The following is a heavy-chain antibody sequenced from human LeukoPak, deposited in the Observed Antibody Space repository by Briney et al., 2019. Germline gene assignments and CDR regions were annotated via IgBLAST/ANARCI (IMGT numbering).Heavy chain of an antibody. J-gene: IGHJ4*02. CDR1: GFTVSNYW. V-gene: IGHV3-7*01. Sequence: PGGSLRLSCAASGFTVSNYWMSWVRQAPGKGLEWVANIKQDGSEKHYVDSVRGRFTISRDSARNSMYQQLNSLRAEDTAVYYCAKVGAGWTYAFDCWGQGTLVTVSS. D-gene: IGHD3-3*01. CDR3: AKVGAGWTYAFDC. CDR2: IKQDGSEK.